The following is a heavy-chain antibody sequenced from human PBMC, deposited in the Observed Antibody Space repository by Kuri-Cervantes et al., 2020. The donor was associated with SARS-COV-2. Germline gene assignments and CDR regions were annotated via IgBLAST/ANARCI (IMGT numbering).Heavy chain of an antibody. D-gene: IGHD1-26*01. J-gene: IGHJ4*02. CDR3: ARDPDGSHFDY. V-gene: IGHV4-59*11. Sequence: SETLSLTCTVSGGSISSHYWSWIRQPPGKGLEWIGYIYYSGSTNYNPSLKSRVTISVDTSKNQFSLKLSSVTAADTAVYYCARDPDGSHFDYWGQGTLVTVSS. CDR2: IYYSGST. CDR1: GGSISSHY.